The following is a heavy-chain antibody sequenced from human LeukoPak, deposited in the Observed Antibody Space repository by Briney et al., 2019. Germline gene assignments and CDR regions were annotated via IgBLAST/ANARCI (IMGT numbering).Heavy chain of an antibody. J-gene: IGHJ5*02. CDR3: ARDIGRLGWWFDP. D-gene: IGHD6-19*01. CDR1: GGSISSSGYY. CDR2: IYYSGST. V-gene: IGHV4-39*07. Sequence: SETLSLTCTVSGGSISSSGYYCGWIRQPPGKGLEWIGSIYYSGSTYYNPSLKSRVTISVDTSKNQFSLKLSSVTAADTAVYYCARDIGRLGWWFDPWGQGTLVTVSS.